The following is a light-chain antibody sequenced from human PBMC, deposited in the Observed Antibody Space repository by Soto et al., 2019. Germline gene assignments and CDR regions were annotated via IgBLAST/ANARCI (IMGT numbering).Light chain of an antibody. CDR2: LGS. CDR1: QSLLHNNGYNY. J-gene: IGKJ2*01. CDR3: MQALQAPLYT. Sequence: DIVMTQSPRSLPVSPGEPASISCRSSQSLLHNNGYNYLDWYLQKPGQSPQLLIYLGSNRASGVPDRFSSSGSGADFTLKISRVEAEDVGVYYCMQALQAPLYTFGQGTKLEIK. V-gene: IGKV2-28*01.